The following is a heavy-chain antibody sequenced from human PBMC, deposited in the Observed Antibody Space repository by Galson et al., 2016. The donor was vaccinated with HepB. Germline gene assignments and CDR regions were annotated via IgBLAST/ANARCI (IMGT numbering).Heavy chain of an antibody. D-gene: IGHD2-21*02. J-gene: IGHJ3*01. Sequence: QSGAEVKKPGESLTISCKGSGYRFANYWIGWVRQMPGKGLESMGIVYPGNSEIRYSPSFQGQVTISADKSTTTVYLQWNSLKASDSAIYYCARHECRGSDCFSAYDFWGQGTVVTVSS. V-gene: IGHV5-51*01. CDR2: VYPGNSEI. CDR1: GYRFANYW. CDR3: ARHECRGSDCFSAYDF.